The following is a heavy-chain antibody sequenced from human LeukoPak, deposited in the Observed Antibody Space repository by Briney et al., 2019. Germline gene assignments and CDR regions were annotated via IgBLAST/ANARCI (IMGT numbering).Heavy chain of an antibody. CDR3: ARGGYYGFWSGLFDY. V-gene: IGHV4-34*01. CDR2: INHIGST. Sequence: SETLSLTCAVYGGSFSGYYWSWIRQPPAKVLEWIGEINHIGSTNYNPSLKSRVTISVNTSKNQFSLTLSSVTAADTAVYYCARGGYYGFWSGLFDYWGQGNLVTVSS. CDR1: GGSFSGYY. D-gene: IGHD3-3*01. J-gene: IGHJ4*02.